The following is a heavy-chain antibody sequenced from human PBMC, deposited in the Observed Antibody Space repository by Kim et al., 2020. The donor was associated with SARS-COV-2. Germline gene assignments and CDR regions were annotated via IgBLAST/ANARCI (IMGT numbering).Heavy chain of an antibody. CDR1: GFTFRSYA. Sequence: GGSLRLSCAASGFTFRSYAMSWVRQAPGKGLEWVSTISGSGGSTYYADSVKGRFTISRDNSKNTLYLQMNSLRAEDTAVYYCAKDLSTIAVAGTVDYWGQGTLVTVSS. CDR3: AKDLSTIAVAGTVDY. J-gene: IGHJ4*02. D-gene: IGHD6-19*01. CDR2: ISGSGGST. V-gene: IGHV3-23*01.